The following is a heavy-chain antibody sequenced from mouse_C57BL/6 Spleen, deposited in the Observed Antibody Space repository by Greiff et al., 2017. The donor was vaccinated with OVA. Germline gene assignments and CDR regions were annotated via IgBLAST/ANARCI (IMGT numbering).Heavy chain of an antibody. V-gene: IGHV1-52*01. Sequence: QVQLQQPWAELVRPGSSVKLSCKASGYTFTSYWMHWVKQRPIQGLEWIGNIDPSDSETHYNQKFKDKATLTVDKSSSTAYMQLSSLTSEDSAVYYCARRNYYGSSYWYFDVWGTGTTVTVSS. J-gene: IGHJ1*03. CDR2: IDPSDSET. CDR3: ARRNYYGSSYWYFDV. CDR1: GYTFTSYW. D-gene: IGHD1-1*01.